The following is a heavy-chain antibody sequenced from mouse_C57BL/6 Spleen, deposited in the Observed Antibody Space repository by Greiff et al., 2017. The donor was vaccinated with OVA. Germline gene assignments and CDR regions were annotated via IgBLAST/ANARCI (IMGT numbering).Heavy chain of an antibody. CDR2: ISDGGSYT. V-gene: IGHV5-4*03. D-gene: IGHD2-1*01. CDR1: GFTFSSYA. CDR3: ARGYGNYAWFAY. Sequence: EVKLMESGGGLVKPGGSLKLSCAASGFTFSSYAMSWVRQTPEKRLEWVATISDGGSYTYYPDNVKGRFTISRDNAKNNLYLQMSHLKSEDTAMYYCARGYGNYAWFAYWGQGTLVTVSA. J-gene: IGHJ3*01.